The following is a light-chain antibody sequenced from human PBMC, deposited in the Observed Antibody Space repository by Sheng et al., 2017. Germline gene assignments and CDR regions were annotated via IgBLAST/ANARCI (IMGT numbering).Light chain of an antibody. CDR2: GAS. CDR1: QSVSSN. CDR3: QQLNSYPRVT. J-gene: IGKJ3*01. V-gene: IGKV3D-15*01. Sequence: EIVMTQSPATLSVSPGERATLSCRASQSVSSNVAWYQQKPGLAPRLLIYGASSRATGIPARFSASGSGTDFTLTISSLQPEDFATYFCQQLNSYPRVTFGPGTKVDIK.